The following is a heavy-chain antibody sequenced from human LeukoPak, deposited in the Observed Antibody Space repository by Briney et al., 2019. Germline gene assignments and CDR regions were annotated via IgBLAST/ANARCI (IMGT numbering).Heavy chain of an antibody. Sequence: SETLSLTCTVSGGSISSYYWTWIRQPPGKGLEWIGYIYYSGSTNYNPSLKSRVAISVDTSKNQFSLKLNSVTAADTAVYYCARAYYGSGNTYYFDYWGQGTLVTVSS. CDR1: GGSISSYY. CDR2: IYYSGST. J-gene: IGHJ4*02. V-gene: IGHV4-59*01. D-gene: IGHD3-10*01. CDR3: ARAYYGSGNTYYFDY.